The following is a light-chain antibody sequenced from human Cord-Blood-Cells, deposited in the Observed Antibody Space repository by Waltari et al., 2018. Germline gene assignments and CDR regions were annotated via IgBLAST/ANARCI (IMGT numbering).Light chain of an antibody. J-gene: IGKJ1*01. Sequence: EIVMTQSPATLSVSPGESATLPCRASPGGSNTLAWYQQKPGQAPRLLIYGASTRATGIPARFSGSGSGTEFTHTIRSLQSEDFAVDYCQQYNNWPPGTFGQGTKVEIK. CDR1: PGGSNT. CDR2: GAS. CDR3: QQYNNWPPGT. V-gene: IGKV3-15*01.